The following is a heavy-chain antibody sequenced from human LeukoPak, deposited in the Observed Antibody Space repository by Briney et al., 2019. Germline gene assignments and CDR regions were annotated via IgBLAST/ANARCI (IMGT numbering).Heavy chain of an antibody. CDR1: GGSISRSSYY. V-gene: IGHV4-39*01. Sequence: MPSETLSLTCTVSGGSISRSSYYWGWIRQPPGKGLEWIGSVYNSGSTYYNPSLKSRVTMSVDTSKNRFSLQLSSVTAADRAVDYCARHRRDQQLEVFDYWGQGTLVTVSS. CDR3: ARHRRDQQLEVFDY. J-gene: IGHJ4*02. CDR2: VYNSGST. D-gene: IGHD6-13*01.